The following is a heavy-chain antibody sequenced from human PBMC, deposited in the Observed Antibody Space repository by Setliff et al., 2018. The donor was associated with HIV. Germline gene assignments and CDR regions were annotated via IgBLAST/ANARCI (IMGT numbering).Heavy chain of an antibody. CDR1: GGSIWNYY. CDR2: IYYSGST. CDR3: ARGEFYCGTDCYWSSFDY. Sequence: SETLSLTCTVSGGSIWNYYWSWIRQPPGKGLEWIGTIYYSGSTYYNPSLKSRVTISTDTSKNQFSLKVRSVTAADTAVYYCARGEFYCGTDCYWSSFDYWGQGILVTVSS. J-gene: IGHJ4*02. V-gene: IGHV4-39*01. D-gene: IGHD2-21*02.